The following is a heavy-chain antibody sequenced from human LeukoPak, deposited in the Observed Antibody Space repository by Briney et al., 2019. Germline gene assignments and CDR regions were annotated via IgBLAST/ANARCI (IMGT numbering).Heavy chain of an antibody. J-gene: IGHJ3*02. D-gene: IGHD3-16*01. Sequence: PGGSLRLSCAASGFTFSSYSMNRVRQAPGKGLEWVSSISSSSSSYIYYADSVKGRFTISRDNAKNSLYLQMNSLRAEDTAVYYCASLRFRYDAFDIWGQGTMVTVSS. CDR3: ASLRFRYDAFDI. CDR2: ISSSSSSYI. CDR1: GFTFSSYS. V-gene: IGHV3-21*01.